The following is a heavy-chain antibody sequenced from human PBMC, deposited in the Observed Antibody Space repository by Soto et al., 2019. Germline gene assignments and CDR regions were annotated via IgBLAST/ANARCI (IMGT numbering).Heavy chain of an antibody. J-gene: IGHJ4*02. V-gene: IGHV4-4*07. D-gene: IGHD6-19*01. CDR2: MYVTGTT. CDR3: ARDGEYSSGWYSFDL. Sequence: SETLSLTCTVSGDSISNYYWSWIRQPAGKGLEWIGRMYVTGTTYYNPSLKSRVSMSVDTSKNQFSLRLTSVTAADTAIYYCARDGEYSSGWYSFDLWGQGTLVTVSS. CDR1: GDSISNYY.